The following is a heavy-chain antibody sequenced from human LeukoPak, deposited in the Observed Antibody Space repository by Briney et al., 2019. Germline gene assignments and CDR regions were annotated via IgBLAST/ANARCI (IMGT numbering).Heavy chain of an antibody. Sequence: SETLSLTCAVYGGSFSGHYWSWIRQPPGKGLEWIGEINHSGSTNYNPSLKSRVTISVDTSKNQFSLKLSSVTAADTAVYYCARGTKQLKTYYYMDVWGKGTTVTVSS. CDR2: INHSGST. V-gene: IGHV4-34*01. D-gene: IGHD6-6*01. CDR3: ARGTKQLKTYYYMDV. CDR1: GGSFSGHY. J-gene: IGHJ6*03.